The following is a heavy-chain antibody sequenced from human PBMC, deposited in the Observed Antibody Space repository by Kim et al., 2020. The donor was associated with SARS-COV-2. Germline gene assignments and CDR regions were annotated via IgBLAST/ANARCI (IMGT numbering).Heavy chain of an antibody. V-gene: IGHV3-48*01. Sequence: IRTIDYADSVQGRFTISRDNAKTSLYLQMNSLRAEDTAVYYCASLYGMDVWGQGTTVTISS. CDR3: ASLYGMDV. CDR2: IRTI. J-gene: IGHJ6*02.